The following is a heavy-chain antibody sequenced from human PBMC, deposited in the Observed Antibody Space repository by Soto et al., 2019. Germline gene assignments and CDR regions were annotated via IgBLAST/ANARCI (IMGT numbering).Heavy chain of an antibody. CDR1: GYSISSGYY. CDR2: IYHSGST. J-gene: IGHJ6*02. CDR3: ARCGYSSSWYGSVYYYYGMDV. V-gene: IGHV4-38-2*01. D-gene: IGHD6-13*01. Sequence: LSLTCAVSGYSISSGYYWGWIRQPPGKGLEWIGSIYHSGSTYYNPSLKSRVTISVDTSKNQFSLKLSSVTAADTAVYYCARCGYSSSWYGSVYYYYGMDVWGQGTTVTVSS.